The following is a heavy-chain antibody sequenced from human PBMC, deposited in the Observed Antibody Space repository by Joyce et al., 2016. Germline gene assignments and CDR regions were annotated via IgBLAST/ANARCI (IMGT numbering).Heavy chain of an antibody. Sequence: QLLLQESGPGLVKPSETLSLTCSVSGVSISSRSNYWVWIRQPPGKGLEWIGNSYYSGTAYDKSSLESRLTISVDTSKNQFSLKLSSVTAADTAVYYCARDRTYDFWSGYPGYFDYWGQGILVTVSS. V-gene: IGHV4-39*07. CDR3: ARDRTYDFWSGYPGYFDY. D-gene: IGHD3-3*01. J-gene: IGHJ4*02. CDR1: GVSISSRSNY. CDR2: SYYSGTA.